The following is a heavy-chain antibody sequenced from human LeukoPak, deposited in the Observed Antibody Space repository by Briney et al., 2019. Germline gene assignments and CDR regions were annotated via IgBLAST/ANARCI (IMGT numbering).Heavy chain of an antibody. Sequence: GGSLRLSCAASGFTFSNSWMSWVRQAPGKGLEWVANIKRDGSEKYYVDSVKGRFTISRDNAKSSLFLQMNSLRADDTAVYYCEGSAGHWGQGTLFTVPS. CDR1: GFTFSNSW. V-gene: IGHV3-7*01. J-gene: IGHJ4*02. CDR2: IKRDGSEK. CDR3: EGSAGH.